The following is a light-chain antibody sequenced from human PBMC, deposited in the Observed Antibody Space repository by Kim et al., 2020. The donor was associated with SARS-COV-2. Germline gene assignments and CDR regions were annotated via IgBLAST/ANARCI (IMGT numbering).Light chain of an antibody. J-gene: IGLJ3*02. CDR2: GKN. CDR1: SLRSYY. V-gene: IGLV3-19*01. Sequence: ALGQTVRITCQGDSLRSYYASWYQQKPGQAPVLVIYGKNNRPSGIPDRFSGSSSGNTASFTITGAQAEDEADYYCNSRDSSGYHWVFGGGTQLTVL. CDR3: NSRDSSGYHWV.